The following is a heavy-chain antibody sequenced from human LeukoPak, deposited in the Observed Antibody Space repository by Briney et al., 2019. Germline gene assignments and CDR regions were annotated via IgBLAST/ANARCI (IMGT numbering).Heavy chain of an antibody. V-gene: IGHV3-48*04. Sequence: GGSLRLSCAASGFTFSSYSMNWVRQAPGKGLEWVSYISSSGGTIYYADSVEGRFTISRDNAKNSLYLQMNSLRAEDTAVYYCARSLDTAMASYYYYGMDVWGQGTTVTVSS. CDR1: GFTFSSYS. CDR3: ARSLDTAMASYYYYGMDV. J-gene: IGHJ6*02. CDR2: ISSSGGTI. D-gene: IGHD5-18*01.